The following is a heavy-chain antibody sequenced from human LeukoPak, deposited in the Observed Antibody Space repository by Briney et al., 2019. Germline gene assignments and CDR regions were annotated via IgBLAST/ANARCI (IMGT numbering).Heavy chain of an antibody. CDR1: GFTFSSYG. J-gene: IGHJ1*01. Sequence: GGSLRLSCAASGFTFSSYGMHWVRQAPGKGPEWVAVISYDGSNKYYADSVKGRFTISRDNSKNTLYLQMNSLRAEDTAVYYCARDKGSGSYHIAEYFQHWGQGTLVTVSS. CDR3: ARDKGSGSYHIAEYFQH. V-gene: IGHV3-30*03. D-gene: IGHD1-26*01. CDR2: ISYDGSNK.